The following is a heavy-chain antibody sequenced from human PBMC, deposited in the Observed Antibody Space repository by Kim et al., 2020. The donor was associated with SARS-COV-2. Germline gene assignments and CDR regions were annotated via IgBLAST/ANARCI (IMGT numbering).Heavy chain of an antibody. D-gene: IGHD3-22*01. J-gene: IGHJ5*02. Sequence: SETLSLTCTVSGGSISSYYWSWIRQPPGKGLEWIGYIYYSGSTNYNPSLKSRVTISVDTSKNQFSLKLSSVTAADTAVYYCARERQTNDSSGLNWFDPWGQGTLVTVSS. CDR3: ARERQTNDSSGLNWFDP. V-gene: IGHV4-59*01. CDR1: GGSISSYY. CDR2: IYYSGST.